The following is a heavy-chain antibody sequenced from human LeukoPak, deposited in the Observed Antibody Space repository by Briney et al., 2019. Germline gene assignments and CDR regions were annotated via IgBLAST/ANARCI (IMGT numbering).Heavy chain of an antibody. V-gene: IGHV1-46*01. D-gene: IGHD3-10*01. J-gene: IGHJ2*01. Sequence: ASVNVSCKASGYTFTSYYMHWVRQAPGQGLEWMGIINPSGGSTSYAQKFQGRVTMTRDTSTSTVYMELSSLRSEDTAVYYCATSPKLNYYGSGPHPFDLWGRGTLVTVSS. CDR1: GYTFTSYY. CDR2: INPSGGST. CDR3: ATSPKLNYYGSGPHPFDL.